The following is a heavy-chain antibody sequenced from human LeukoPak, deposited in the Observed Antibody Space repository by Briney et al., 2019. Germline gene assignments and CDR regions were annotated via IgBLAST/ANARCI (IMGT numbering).Heavy chain of an antibody. CDR2: THYSGST. D-gene: IGHD3-22*01. Sequence: SPSETLSLTCTVSGGSISSFYWSWIRQPPGKGLEWIGYTHYSGSTNYNPSLKSRVSISVDTSANQFSLKLSSVTAADTAVYYCARTDSSGYPRFDPWGQGTLVTVSS. CDR1: GGSISSFY. CDR3: ARTDSSGYPRFDP. J-gene: IGHJ5*02. V-gene: IGHV4-59*12.